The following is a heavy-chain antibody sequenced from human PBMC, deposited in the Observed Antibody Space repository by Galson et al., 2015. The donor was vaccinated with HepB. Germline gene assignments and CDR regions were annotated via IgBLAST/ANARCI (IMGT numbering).Heavy chain of an antibody. V-gene: IGHV3-53*01. J-gene: IGHJ6*02. D-gene: IGHD2-2*01. Sequence: SLRLSCAASGFTFSGSAIHWVRQAPGKGLEGVSVVYSGGNTYYADSVKGRFTISRDNSKNTLYLHMSSLRAEDTAVYYCARDRCSDTTCYYSYAMDVWGQGTTVTVSS. CDR3: ARDRCSDTTCYYSYAMDV. CDR2: VYSGGNT. CDR1: GFTFSGSA.